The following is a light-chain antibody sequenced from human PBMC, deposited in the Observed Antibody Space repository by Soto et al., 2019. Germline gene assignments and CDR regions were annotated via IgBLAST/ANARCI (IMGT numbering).Light chain of an antibody. CDR1: QSISVY. Sequence: IQMTQSPSPLSGSVGDRVTITCRASQSISVYLNWYQQKSGRAPKLLIYAASTLQSGVPSRFSGSGSGTDFTLSISDLQPEDFATYYCQQSSSVRLTFGGGTKVDIK. CDR3: QQSSSVRLT. V-gene: IGKV1-39*01. CDR2: AAS. J-gene: IGKJ4*01.